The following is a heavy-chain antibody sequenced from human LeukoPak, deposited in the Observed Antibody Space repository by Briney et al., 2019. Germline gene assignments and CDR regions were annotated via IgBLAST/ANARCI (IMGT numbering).Heavy chain of an antibody. V-gene: IGHV3-48*04. J-gene: IGHJ4*02. Sequence: GGSLRLSCAASGFTFSSYSMNWVRQAPGKGLEWVSYISSSSRTIYYADSVKGRFTISRDNAKNSLYLQMNSLRVEDTAVYYCASYLYWWSDLGYWGQGTLVTVSS. CDR2: ISSSSRTI. D-gene: IGHD2-8*02. CDR1: GFTFSSYS. CDR3: ASYLYWWSDLGY.